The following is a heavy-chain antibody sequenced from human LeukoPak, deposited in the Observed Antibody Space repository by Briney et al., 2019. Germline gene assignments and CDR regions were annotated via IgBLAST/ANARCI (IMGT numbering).Heavy chain of an antibody. Sequence: GGSLRLSCTASGFTFGDYAMSWVRQAPGKGLEWVAFIRSKAYGGTTEYAASVKGRFTISRDDSKSIAYLQMNSLKTEDTAVYDCTRDRRGYYDSSGYYSRFDYWGQGTLVTVSS. CDR1: GFTFGDYA. CDR2: IRSKAYGGTT. J-gene: IGHJ4*02. D-gene: IGHD3-22*01. CDR3: TRDRRGYYDSSGYYSRFDY. V-gene: IGHV3-49*04.